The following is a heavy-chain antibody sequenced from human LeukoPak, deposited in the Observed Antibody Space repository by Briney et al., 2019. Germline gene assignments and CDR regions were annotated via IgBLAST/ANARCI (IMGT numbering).Heavy chain of an antibody. D-gene: IGHD3-3*01. J-gene: IGHJ1*01. CDR1: GYTFTSYG. V-gene: IGHV1-18*01. Sequence: ASVKVSCKASGYTFTSYGISWVRQAPGQGLEWMGWISAYNGNTNYAQKLQGRVTMTTDTSTSTAYMELRSLRSDDTAVYYCARDGGSYYDFWSAQRGQHWGQGTLVTVSS. CDR2: ISAYNGNT. CDR3: ARDGGSYYDFWSAQRGQH.